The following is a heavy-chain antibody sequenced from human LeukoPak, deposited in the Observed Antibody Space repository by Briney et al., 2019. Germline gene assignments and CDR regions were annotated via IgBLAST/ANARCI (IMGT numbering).Heavy chain of an antibody. CDR1: GGSISSCY. CDR3: AGGYSSGWYGGAFGY. CDR2: IYYSGST. D-gene: IGHD6-19*01. Sequence: SETLSLTCTVSGGSISSCYWSWIRQPPGKGLEWIGYIYYSGSTNYNPSLKSRVTISVDTSKNQFSLKLSSVTAADTAVYYCAGGYSSGWYGGAFGYWGQGTLVTVSS. J-gene: IGHJ4*02. V-gene: IGHV4-59*01.